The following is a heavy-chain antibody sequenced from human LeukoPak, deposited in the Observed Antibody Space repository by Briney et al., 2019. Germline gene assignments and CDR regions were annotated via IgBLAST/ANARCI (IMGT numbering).Heavy chain of an antibody. CDR2: ISESGAGT. CDR3: AQGTLNFY. D-gene: IGHD3-16*01. J-gene: IGHJ4*02. V-gene: IGHV3-23*01. CDR1: GFTFSSYA. Sequence: LAGGSLRLSCAASGFTFSSYAMSWVRQGPGKGLEWVSTISESGAGTYYADSVKGRFTMSRDNSKNTLYLQMNSLRVEDTAVYYCAQGTLNFYWGQGTLVTVSS.